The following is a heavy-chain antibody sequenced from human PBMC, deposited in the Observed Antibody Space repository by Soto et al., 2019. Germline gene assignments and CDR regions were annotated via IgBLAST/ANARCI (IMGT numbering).Heavy chain of an antibody. CDR2: INQDGSEK. V-gene: IGHV3-7*04. J-gene: IGHJ4*02. CDR3: SGGVGDAF. Sequence: EVHLVESGGGLVQTGGSLRLSCAIFESTVSREWINWVRQAPGKGLEWVAHINQDGSEKYYVDSVKGRFTISRDNAKKSLYLQMNSLRPADSAMYYCSGGVGDAFWGQGTLVTVSS. D-gene: IGHD1-26*01. CDR1: ESTVSREW.